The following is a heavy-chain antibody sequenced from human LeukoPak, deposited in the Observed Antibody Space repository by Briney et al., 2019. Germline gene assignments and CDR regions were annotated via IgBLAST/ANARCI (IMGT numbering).Heavy chain of an antibody. CDR3: ARDRVSMRYYYYYMDV. CDR2: IKQDGSEK. D-gene: IGHD2/OR15-2a*01. V-gene: IGHV3-7*01. Sequence: GGSLRLSCAASGFTFSSYWMSWVRQAPGKGLEWVANIKQDGSEKYYVDSVKGRFTISRDNAKNSLYLQMNSLRAEDTAVYYCARDRVSMRYYYYYMDVWGKGTTVTVSS. CDR1: GFTFSSYW. J-gene: IGHJ6*03.